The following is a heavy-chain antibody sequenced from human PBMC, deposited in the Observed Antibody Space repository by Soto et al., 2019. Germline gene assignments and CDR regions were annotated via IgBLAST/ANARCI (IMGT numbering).Heavy chain of an antibody. Sequence: ASVKVSCKASGYTFTSYGINWVRQAPGRGREWMGWINPGNGNTKYSQQFQGRVIIDRDTSASTAYMELSSLRPEDTAVYYCARGCYFDSSNYLAYWGLGTLFPASS. CDR3: ARGCYFDSSNYLAY. D-gene: IGHD3-22*01. CDR1: GYTFTSYG. J-gene: IGHJ4*02. V-gene: IGHV1-3*01. CDR2: INPGNGNT.